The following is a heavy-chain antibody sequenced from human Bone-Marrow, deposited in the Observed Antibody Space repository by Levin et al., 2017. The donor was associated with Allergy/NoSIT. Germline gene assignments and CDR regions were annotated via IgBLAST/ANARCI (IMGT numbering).Heavy chain of an antibody. CDR2: MSNDGNFK. CDR3: MRGAGSYPWAVFDH. J-gene: IGHJ4*02. Sequence: GGSLRLSCAASEFIFSRYPMHWVRQAPGKGLEWVAVMSNDGNFKSYADSVKGRFTISRDNSEDTLYLQMNSLRPEDTGVYFCMRGAGSYPWAVFDHWGQGTLVTVSS. CDR1: EFIFSRYP. V-gene: IGHV3-30*04. D-gene: IGHD3-10*01.